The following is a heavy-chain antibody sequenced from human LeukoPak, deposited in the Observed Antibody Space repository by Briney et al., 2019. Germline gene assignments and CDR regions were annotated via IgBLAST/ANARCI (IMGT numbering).Heavy chain of an antibody. V-gene: IGHV3-73*01. CDR3: TGTHYDFWSGPKGGYYYYYMDV. CDR1: GFTFSGSA. CDR2: IRSKANSYAT. J-gene: IGHJ6*03. D-gene: IGHD3-3*01. Sequence: GGSLRLSCAASGFTFSGSAMHWVRQASGKGLEWVGRIRSKANSYATAYAASVKGRFTISRDDSKNTAYLQMNSLKTEDTAVYYCTGTHYDFWSGPKGGYYYYYMDVWGKGTTVTVSS.